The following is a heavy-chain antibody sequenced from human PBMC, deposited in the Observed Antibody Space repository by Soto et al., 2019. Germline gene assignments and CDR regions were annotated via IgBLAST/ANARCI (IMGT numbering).Heavy chain of an antibody. CDR1: GFTFSSYA. Sequence: QVQLVESGGGVVQPGRSLRLSCAASGFTFSSYAMHWVRQAPGKGLEWVAVITYDGSKKYYADSVKGRFTISRDNSKNTLYLQMNSLRAEDTAVYYCARVQEGAAENYYYYYGMDVWGQGTTVTVSS. V-gene: IGHV3-30-3*01. D-gene: IGHD6-13*01. CDR2: ITYDGSKK. J-gene: IGHJ6*02. CDR3: ARVQEGAAENYYYYYGMDV.